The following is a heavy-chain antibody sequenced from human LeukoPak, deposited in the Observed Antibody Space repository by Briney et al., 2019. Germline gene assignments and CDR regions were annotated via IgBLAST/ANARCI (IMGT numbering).Heavy chain of an antibody. D-gene: IGHD4-23*01. CDR3: ARVEDGGRD. J-gene: IGHJ4*02. V-gene: IGHV7-4-1*02. CDR2: INTNTGNP. Sequence: ASVKVSCKASGYTFTHYAINWVRQAPGQGLEWMGWINTNTGNPTYAQGFTGRFVFSLATSVSTAYLQISSLEAEDTAVYYCARVEDGGRDWGQGTLVTVSS. CDR1: GYTFTHYA.